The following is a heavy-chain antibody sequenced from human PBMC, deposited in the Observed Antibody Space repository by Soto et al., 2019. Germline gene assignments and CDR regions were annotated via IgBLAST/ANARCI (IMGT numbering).Heavy chain of an antibody. V-gene: IGHV3-48*01. CDR2: ISSSSSTI. CDR1: GFTFSSYS. Sequence: GGSLRLSCAASGFTFSSYSMNWVRQAPGKGLEWVSYISSSSSTIYYADSVKGRFTISRDNAKNSLYLQMNSLRAEDTAVYYCARDLRGGYLDYFDYWGQGTLVTVSS. D-gene: IGHD5-12*01. CDR3: ARDLRGGYLDYFDY. J-gene: IGHJ4*02.